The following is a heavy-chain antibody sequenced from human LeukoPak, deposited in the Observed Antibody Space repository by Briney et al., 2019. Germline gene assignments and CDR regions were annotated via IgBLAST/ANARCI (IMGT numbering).Heavy chain of an antibody. CDR2: IKQDGSEK. Sequence: GGSLRLSCAASGFTFSSYWMSWVRQAPGKGLEWVANIKQDGSEKYYVDSVKGRFTISRDNAKNSLYLQMNSLRAEDTAVYYCSRGGGTTVTTANFDLWGRGTLATVSS. V-gene: IGHV3-7*01. CDR3: SRGGGTTVTTANFDL. D-gene: IGHD4-17*01. CDR1: GFTFSSYW. J-gene: IGHJ2*01.